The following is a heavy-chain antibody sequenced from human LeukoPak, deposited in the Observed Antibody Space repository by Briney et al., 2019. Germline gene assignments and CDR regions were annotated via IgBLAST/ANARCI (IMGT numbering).Heavy chain of an antibody. Sequence: GGSLRLSRAASGFTFSSYAMSWVRQAPGKGLEWVAFISGRGGSTYYADSVKGRFSISRDNSGNTLYLQMNSLRVEDTAVYYCAKTPDYDSSGFLEYWGQGTPVTVSS. V-gene: IGHV3-23*01. CDR1: GFTFSSYA. CDR3: AKTPDYDSSGFLEY. CDR2: ISGRGGST. J-gene: IGHJ4*02. D-gene: IGHD3-22*01.